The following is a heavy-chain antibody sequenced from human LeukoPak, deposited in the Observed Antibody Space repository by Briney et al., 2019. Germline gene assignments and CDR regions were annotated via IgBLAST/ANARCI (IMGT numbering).Heavy chain of an antibody. Sequence: SETLSLTCTVSGGSISSYYWSWIRQPPGKGLEWIGYIYTSGSTNYNPSLKSRVTISVDTSKNQFSLKLSSVTAADTAVYYCARVRDGYNWEFWFDPWGQGTLVIVSS. V-gene: IGHV4-4*09. D-gene: IGHD5-24*01. CDR2: IYTSGST. CDR3: ARVRDGYNWEFWFDP. CDR1: GGSISSYY. J-gene: IGHJ5*02.